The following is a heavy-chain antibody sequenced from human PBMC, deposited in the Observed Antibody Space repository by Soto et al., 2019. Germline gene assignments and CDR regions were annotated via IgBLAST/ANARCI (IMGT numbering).Heavy chain of an antibody. CDR2: INPNSGGT. CDR1: GYTFTGYY. D-gene: IGHD2-15*01. V-gene: IGHV1-2*04. CDR3: ARLARYCSGGSCYPLFDP. J-gene: IGHJ5*02. Sequence: ASVKVSCKASGYTFTGYYMHWVRQAPGQGLEWMGWINPNSGGTNYAQKFQGWVTMTRDTSISTAYMELSRLRSDDTAVYYCARLARYCSGGSCYPLFDPWGQGTLVTVSS.